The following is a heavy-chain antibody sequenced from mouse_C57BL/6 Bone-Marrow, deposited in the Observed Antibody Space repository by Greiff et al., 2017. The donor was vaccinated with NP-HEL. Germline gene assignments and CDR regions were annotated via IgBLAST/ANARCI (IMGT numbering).Heavy chain of an antibody. CDR2: ISNGGGST. J-gene: IGHJ1*03. CDR3: ARDYGSSLNWYFDV. V-gene: IGHV5-12*01. CDR1: GFTFSDYY. D-gene: IGHD1-1*01. Sequence: EVKLMESGGGLVQPGGSLKLSCAASGFTFSDYYMYWVRQTPEKRLEWVAYISNGGGSTYYPDTVKGRFTISRDNAKNTLYLQMSRLKSEDTAMYYCARDYGSSLNWYFDVWGTGTTVTVSS.